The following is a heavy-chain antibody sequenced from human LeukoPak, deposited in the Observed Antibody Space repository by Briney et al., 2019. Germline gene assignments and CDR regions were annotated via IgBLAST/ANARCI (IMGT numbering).Heavy chain of an antibody. D-gene: IGHD3-16*02. V-gene: IGHV3-23*01. J-gene: IGHJ3*01. CDR3: ARDIELST. CDR1: GFTFSDSA. Sequence: GSLRLSCVASGFTFSDSAMSWVRQAPGKGLEWVSLINFSGTNAYYADSVKGRFTISRDNSKDTVYLQMNSLRAEDTAIYNCARDIELSTWGLGTKVTVSS. CDR2: INFSGTNA.